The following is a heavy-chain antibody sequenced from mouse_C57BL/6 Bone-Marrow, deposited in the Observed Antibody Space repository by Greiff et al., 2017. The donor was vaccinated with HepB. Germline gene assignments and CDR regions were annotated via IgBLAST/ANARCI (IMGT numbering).Heavy chain of an antibody. CDR2: IHPNSGST. Sequence: QVQLQHPGAELVKPGASVKLSCKASGYTFTSYWMHWVKQRPGQGLEWIGMIHPNSGSTNYNEKFKSKATLTVDKSSSTAYMQLSSLTSEDSAVYYCASLVTTDYFDYWGQGTTLTVSS. CDR3: ASLVTTDYFDY. V-gene: IGHV1-64*01. J-gene: IGHJ2*01. CDR1: GYTFTSYW. D-gene: IGHD2-2*01.